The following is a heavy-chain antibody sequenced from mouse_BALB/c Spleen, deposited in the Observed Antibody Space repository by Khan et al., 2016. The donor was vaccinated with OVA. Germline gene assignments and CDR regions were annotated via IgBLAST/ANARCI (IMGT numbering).Heavy chain of an antibody. D-gene: IGHD2-1*01. CDR3: ASGYFGNYGFAY. J-gene: IGHJ3*01. CDR2: IFPGTGTT. V-gene: IGHV1S132*01. CDR1: GYTFTNYW. Sequence: QVQLKESEAELVKPGASVKLSCKTSGYTFTNYWIQWIKQRPGQGLEWIGEIFPGTGTTYYHENFKGKATLTIDTSSTTAYMQLSSLTSEDSAVYFCASGYFGNYGFAYWGQGTLVTLSA.